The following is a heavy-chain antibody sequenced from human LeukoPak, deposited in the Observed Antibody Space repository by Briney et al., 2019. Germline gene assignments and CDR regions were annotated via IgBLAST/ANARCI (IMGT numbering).Heavy chain of an antibody. V-gene: IGHV3-23*01. CDR2: ISGSGGST. CDR1: GFTFSSYS. Sequence: GGSLRLSCAASGFTFSSYSMNWVRQAPGKGLEWVSAISGSGGSTYYADSVKGRFTISRDNSKNTLYLQMNSLRAEDTAVYYCAKTKNYYGSGSYSVTFDYWGQGTLVTVSS. J-gene: IGHJ4*02. D-gene: IGHD3-10*01. CDR3: AKTKNYYGSGSYSVTFDY.